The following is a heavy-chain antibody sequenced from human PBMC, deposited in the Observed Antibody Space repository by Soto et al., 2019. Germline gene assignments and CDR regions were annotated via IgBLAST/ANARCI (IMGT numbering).Heavy chain of an antibody. CDR1: GGSFSGYY. D-gene: IGHD3-16*01. CDR3: ARVRNDYVWGSSHVFDY. CDR2: INHSGST. Sequence: SETLSLTCAVYGGSFSGYYWSWIRQPPGKGLEWIGEINHSGSTNYNPSLKSRVTISVDTSKNQFSLKLSSVTAADTAVYYCARVRNDYVWGSSHVFDYWGQGTLVTVS. J-gene: IGHJ4*02. V-gene: IGHV4-34*01.